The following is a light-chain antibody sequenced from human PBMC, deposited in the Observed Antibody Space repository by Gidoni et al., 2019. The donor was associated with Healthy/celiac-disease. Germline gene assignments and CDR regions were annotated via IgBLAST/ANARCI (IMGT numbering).Light chain of an antibody. Sequence: EIVLTQSPGTLSSSPGERATPSCRASQSVSSSYLAWYQQRPGQAPRLLSDGAASRATGIPARFSGRGSWTDVTLTISRLEPEDVGVYYCQHYGSSRAITCGQGTRLEIK. CDR3: QHYGSSRAIT. J-gene: IGKJ5*01. CDR1: QSVSSSY. V-gene: IGKV3-20*01. CDR2: GAA.